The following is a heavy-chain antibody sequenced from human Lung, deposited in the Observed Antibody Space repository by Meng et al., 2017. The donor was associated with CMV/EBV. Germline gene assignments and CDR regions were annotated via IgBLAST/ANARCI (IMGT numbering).Heavy chain of an antibody. CDR1: GFTFSSYS. J-gene: IGHJ6*02. V-gene: IGHV3-21*01. Sequence: GGSLRLXCAASGFTFSSYSMNWVRQAPGKGLEWVSSISSSSSYIYYADSVKGRFTISRDNAKNSLYLQMNSLRAEDTAVDYCGGNSGYYYYGMDVWGQGTTVTVSS. CDR2: ISSSSSYI. D-gene: IGHD3-22*01. CDR3: GGNSGYYYYGMDV.